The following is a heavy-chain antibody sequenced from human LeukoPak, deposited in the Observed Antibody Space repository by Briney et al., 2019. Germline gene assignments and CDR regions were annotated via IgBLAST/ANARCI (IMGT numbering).Heavy chain of an antibody. CDR2: IYYSGST. Sequence: KPSETLSLTCTVSGGSISSYYWSWIRQPPGKGLAWIGYIYYSGSTNYNPSLKSRVTISVDTSKNQFSLKLSSVTAADTAVYYCARHVWQQLDAFDIWGQGTMVTVSS. V-gene: IGHV4-59*08. J-gene: IGHJ3*02. D-gene: IGHD6-13*01. CDR1: GGSISSYY. CDR3: ARHVWQQLDAFDI.